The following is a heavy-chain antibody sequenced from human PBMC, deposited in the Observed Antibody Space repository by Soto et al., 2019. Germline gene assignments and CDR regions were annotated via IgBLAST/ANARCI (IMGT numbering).Heavy chain of an antibody. J-gene: IGHJ6*02. CDR3: AKDSEAYYDFWSGYYSSNYGMDV. D-gene: IGHD3-3*01. CDR1: GFTFSTYA. V-gene: IGHV3-23*01. CDR2: ISGNDDST. Sequence: PGGSLRLSCAASGFTFSTYAMSWVRQAPGKGLEWVSTISGNDDSTYYADSVKGRFTISRDNSKNTLYLQMNSLRAEDTAVYYCAKDSEAYYDFWSGYYSSNYGMDVWGQGTTVTVSS.